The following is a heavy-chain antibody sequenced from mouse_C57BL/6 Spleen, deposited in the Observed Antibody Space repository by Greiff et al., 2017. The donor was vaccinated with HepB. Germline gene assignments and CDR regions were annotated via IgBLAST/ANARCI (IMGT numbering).Heavy chain of an antibody. Sequence: QVHVKQPGAELVKPGASVKMSCKASGYTFTSYWITWVKQRPGQGLEWIGDIYPGSGSTNYNEKFKSKATLTVDTSSSTAYMQLSSLTSEDSAVYYCARERDYYGSSWRFAYWGQGTLVTVSA. CDR3: ARERDYYGSSWRFAY. J-gene: IGHJ3*01. CDR1: GYTFTSYW. CDR2: IYPGSGST. D-gene: IGHD1-1*01. V-gene: IGHV1-55*01.